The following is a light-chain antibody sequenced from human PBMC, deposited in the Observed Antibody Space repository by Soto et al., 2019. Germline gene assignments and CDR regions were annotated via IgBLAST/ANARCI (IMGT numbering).Light chain of an antibody. J-gene: IGLJ3*02. CDR1: SSDVGSYNL. V-gene: IGLV2-14*02. CDR2: EGT. Sequence: QSALTQPASVSGSPGQSITISCTGTSSDVGSYNLVSWYQQHPGKAPKLMMYEGTKRPSGVSNRFSGSKSGTSASLAISGLRSEDEADYYCAAWDDSLSGWVFGGGTKLTVL. CDR3: AAWDDSLSGWV.